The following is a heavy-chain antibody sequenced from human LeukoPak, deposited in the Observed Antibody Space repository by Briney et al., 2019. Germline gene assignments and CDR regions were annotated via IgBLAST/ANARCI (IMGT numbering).Heavy chain of an antibody. CDR2: IYYSGST. CDR3: ARSPVSYYYYYMGV. D-gene: IGHD5/OR15-5a*01. V-gene: IGHV4-59*12. Sequence: PSETLSLTCTVSGGSISTYYWSWIRQPPGKGLEWIGYIYYSGSTSYNPSLKSRVTISVDTSKNQFSLKLSSVTAADTAVYYCARSPVSYYYYYMGVWGKGTTVTVSS. J-gene: IGHJ6*03. CDR1: GGSISTYY.